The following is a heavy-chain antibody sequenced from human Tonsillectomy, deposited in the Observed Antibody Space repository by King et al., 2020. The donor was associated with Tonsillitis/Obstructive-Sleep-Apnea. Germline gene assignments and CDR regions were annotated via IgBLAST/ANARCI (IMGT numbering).Heavy chain of an antibody. V-gene: IGHV3-9*01. CDR2: ISWDSGSI. Sequence: VQLVESGGGLVQPGRSLRLSCAASGFTFDDYAMHWVRQAPGKGLEWVSGISWDSGSIGYADSVKGRFTISRDNAKNSLYLQMNSLRADDTAFYYCANDITHGDCNTTRCYHRRFDFWGQGTLVTVSS. CDR3: ANDITHGDCNTTRCYHRRFDF. J-gene: IGHJ4*02. CDR1: GFTFDDYA. D-gene: IGHD2-2*01.